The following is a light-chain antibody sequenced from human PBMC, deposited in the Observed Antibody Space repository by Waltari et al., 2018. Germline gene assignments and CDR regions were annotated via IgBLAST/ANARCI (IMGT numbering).Light chain of an antibody. Sequence: SYELTQPPSVSVSPGQTARITCSGDALPKKYAYWYQQKSGQAPVLVIYEDSKRPSGIHDRSSGSSSGTMATLTSSGAQVEDEGDYYCYSADSTVNHDVFGTGTKVTVL. CDR3: YSADSTVNHDV. J-gene: IGLJ1*01. V-gene: IGLV3-10*01. CDR1: ALPKKY. CDR2: EDS.